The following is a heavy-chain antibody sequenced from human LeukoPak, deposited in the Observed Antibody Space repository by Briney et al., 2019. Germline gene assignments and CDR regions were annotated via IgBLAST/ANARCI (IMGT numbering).Heavy chain of an antibody. V-gene: IGHV3-7*01. Sequence: GGSLRLSCAASGFTLSRFWMSGVREAPGKGLEWVANIKQDGSEKYYVDSVKGRFTISRDNAKNSLYLQMNSLRAEDTAGYYCARDLLDLWGQGTLVTVSS. CDR2: IKQDGSEK. J-gene: IGHJ4*02. D-gene: IGHD2/OR15-2a*01. CDR3: ARDLLDL. CDR1: GFTLSRFW.